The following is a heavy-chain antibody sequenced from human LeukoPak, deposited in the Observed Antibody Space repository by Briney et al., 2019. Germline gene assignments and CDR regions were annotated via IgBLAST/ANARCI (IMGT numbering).Heavy chain of an antibody. V-gene: IGHV1-69*04. CDR3: ARGDYYDSSPLQH. CDR1: GGTFSSYA. D-gene: IGHD3-22*01. CDR2: IIPIFGIA. J-gene: IGHJ1*01. Sequence: ASVKVSCKASGGTFSSYAISWVRQAPGQGLEWMGRIIPIFGIANYAQKFQGRVTITADKSMSTAYMELSSLRSEDTAVYYCARGDYYDSSPLQHWGQGTLVTVSS.